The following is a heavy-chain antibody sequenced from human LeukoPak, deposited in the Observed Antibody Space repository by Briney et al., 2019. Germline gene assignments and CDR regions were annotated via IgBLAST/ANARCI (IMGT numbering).Heavy chain of an antibody. CDR3: ARDPNDYRNDY. D-gene: IGHD1-1*01. Sequence: PGGSLRLSCAASGFTFSSYGMHWVRQAPGKGLEWVAVISYDGSNKYYADSVKGRFTISRDNSKNTLYLQMNSLRAEDTAVYYCARDPNDYRNDYWGQGTLVTVSS. CDR2: ISYDGSNK. V-gene: IGHV3-30*03. CDR1: GFTFSSYG. J-gene: IGHJ4*02.